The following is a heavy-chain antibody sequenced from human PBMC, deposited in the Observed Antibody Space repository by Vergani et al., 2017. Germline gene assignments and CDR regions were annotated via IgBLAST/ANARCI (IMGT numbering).Heavy chain of an antibody. V-gene: IGHV3-33*03. D-gene: IGHD3-3*01. CDR3: AKSYYDFWSGYYQAGFDN. CDR2: MWYDGSNK. J-gene: IGHJ4*02. Sequence: QVQLVESGGGVVQPGRSLRLSCAASGFTFSSYGLHWVRQAPGKGFEWVAVMWYDGSNKYYADSVKGRFTISRDNSKNTLYLQMNSLRTEDTAVYYCAKSYYDFWSGYYQAGFDNWGQGTLVTVSS. CDR1: GFTFSSYG.